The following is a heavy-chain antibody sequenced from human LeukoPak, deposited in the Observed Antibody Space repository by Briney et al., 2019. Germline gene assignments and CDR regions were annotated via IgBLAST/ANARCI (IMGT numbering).Heavy chain of an antibody. J-gene: IGHJ4*02. CDR1: GVSVCSAGYD. CDR2: IYYSGNS. CDR3: ARSQSQSGSYRYYFTY. V-gene: IGHV4-61*08. D-gene: IGHD1-26*01. Sequence: SETLSLTCSVSGVSVCSAGYDWTWIRQPPGKGLEWIGYIYYSGNSNYNPFLKSRVTMSLDPSKTRFSLKLSSVTAADTAVYYCARSQSQSGSYRYYFTYWGQGTLVTVSS.